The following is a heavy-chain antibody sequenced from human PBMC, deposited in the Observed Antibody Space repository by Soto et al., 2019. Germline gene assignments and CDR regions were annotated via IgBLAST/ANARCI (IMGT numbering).Heavy chain of an antibody. CDR2: INAGNGNT. J-gene: IGHJ3*02. V-gene: IGHV1-3*01. D-gene: IGHD2-2*01. CDR3: ARDCCSSRSENDASDI. Sequence: ASVKVSCKASGYTFTSYAMHWVRQAPGQRLEWMGWINAGNGNTKYSQKFQGRVTITRDTSASTAYMELSSLRSEDTAVYYCARDCCSSRSENDASDIWGQGTMVTVSS. CDR1: GYTFTSYA.